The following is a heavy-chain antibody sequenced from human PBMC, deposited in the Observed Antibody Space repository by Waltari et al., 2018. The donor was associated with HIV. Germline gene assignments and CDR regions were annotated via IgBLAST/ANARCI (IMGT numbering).Heavy chain of an antibody. Sequence: QVQLVESGGGVVQPGGSLRLSCAASGFTFSSYGMHWVRQAPGKGLEWVALIWYDGSNKYYADSVKGRFTISRDNSKNTLYLQMNSLRAEDTALYYCAREKGYSSSSPDYWGQGTLVTVSS. V-gene: IGHV3-33*01. CDR3: AREKGYSSSSPDY. CDR1: GFTFSSYG. CDR2: IWYDGSNK. J-gene: IGHJ4*02. D-gene: IGHD6-13*01.